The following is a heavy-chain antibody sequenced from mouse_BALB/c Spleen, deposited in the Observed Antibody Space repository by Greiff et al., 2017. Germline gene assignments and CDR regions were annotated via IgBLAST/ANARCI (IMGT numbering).Heavy chain of an antibody. Sequence: VQLQQSGAELVRPGALVKLSCKASGFNIKDYYMHWVKQRPEQGLEWIGWIDPENGNTIYDPKFQGKASITADTSSNTAYLQLSSLTSEDTAVYYCARYDYDDAMDYGGQGTAGTVAA. CDR2: IDPENGNT. CDR1: GFNIKDYY. D-gene: IGHD2-4*01. CDR3: ARYDYDDAMDY. V-gene: IGHV14-1*02. J-gene: IGHJ4*01.